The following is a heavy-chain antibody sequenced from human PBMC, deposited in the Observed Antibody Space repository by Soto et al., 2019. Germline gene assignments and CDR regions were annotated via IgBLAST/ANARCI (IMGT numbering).Heavy chain of an antibody. Sequence: SVKVSCKASGGTFSSYAISWVRQAPGQGLEWMGGIIPIFGTANYAQKFQGRVTITADKSTSTAYMELSSLRSEDTAVYYCASYEDSSGYYRAALAYWGQGTLVTVSS. CDR2: IIPIFGTA. J-gene: IGHJ4*02. CDR3: ASYEDSSGYYRAALAY. CDR1: GGTFSSYA. V-gene: IGHV1-69*06. D-gene: IGHD3-22*01.